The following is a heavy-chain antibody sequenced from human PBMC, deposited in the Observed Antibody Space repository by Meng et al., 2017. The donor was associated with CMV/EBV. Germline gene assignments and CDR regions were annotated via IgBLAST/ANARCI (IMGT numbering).Heavy chain of an antibody. Sequence: YGGSFSGYYWSWISQPPGQGLGWIGEINHGGSTNYNPSLKSRVTISGDTSKNQFSLKLSSVTAADTAVYYCARGRPPGYSYGGYFDYWGQGTLVTVSS. CDR1: GGSFSGYY. J-gene: IGHJ4*02. CDR2: INHGGST. D-gene: IGHD5-18*01. CDR3: ARGRPPGYSYGGYFDY. V-gene: IGHV4-34*01.